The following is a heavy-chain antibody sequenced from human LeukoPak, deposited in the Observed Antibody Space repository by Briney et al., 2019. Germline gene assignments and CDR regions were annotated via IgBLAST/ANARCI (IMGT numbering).Heavy chain of an antibody. Sequence: PGGSLRLSCAASGFTVSSNYMSWVRQAPGKGLEWVSVIYSGGSTYYADSVKGRFTISRDNSKNTLYLQMNSLRAEDTAVYYCASRPSHSSGWCNWFDPWGQGTLVTVSS. CDR2: IYSGGST. CDR3: ASRPSHSSGWCNWFDP. V-gene: IGHV3-66*02. D-gene: IGHD6-19*01. J-gene: IGHJ5*02. CDR1: GFTVSSNY.